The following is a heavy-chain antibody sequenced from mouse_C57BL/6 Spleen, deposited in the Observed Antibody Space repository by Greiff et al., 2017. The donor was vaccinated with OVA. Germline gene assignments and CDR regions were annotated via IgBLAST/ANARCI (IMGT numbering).Heavy chain of an antibody. CDR2: IDPSDSYT. CDR3: ARSYYGSSYAGFAY. Sequence: QVQLQQPGAELVKPGASVKLSCKASGYTFTSYWMQWVKQRPGQGLEWIGEIDPSDSYTNYNQKFKGKATLTVETSSSTAYMQLSSLTSEDSAVYYCARSYYGSSYAGFAYWGQGTLVTVSA. CDR1: GYTFTSYW. D-gene: IGHD1-1*01. V-gene: IGHV1-50*01. J-gene: IGHJ3*01.